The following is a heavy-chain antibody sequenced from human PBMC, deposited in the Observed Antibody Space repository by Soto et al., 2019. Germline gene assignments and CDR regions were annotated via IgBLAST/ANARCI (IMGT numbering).Heavy chain of an antibody. D-gene: IGHD1-1*01. V-gene: IGHV4-59*08. J-gene: IGHJ4*02. CDR1: GASISGYH. CDR3: ARAFAIEWYTYYFDY. CDR2: ISYSGAT. Sequence: PSETLSLTCTVSGASISGYHWSWIRQFPGKGLECLGYISYSGATNYNPSLKSRVTMSIDTSKNQFSLQLNSVTAADTAVYYCARAFAIEWYTYYFDYWGQGPLVTVSS.